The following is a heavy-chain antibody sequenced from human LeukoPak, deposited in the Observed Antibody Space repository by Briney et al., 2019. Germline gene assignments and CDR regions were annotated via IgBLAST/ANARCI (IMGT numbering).Heavy chain of an antibody. CDR2: INTDGSST. CDR1: GSTFSRYW. Sequence: PGGSLRLSCAASGSTFSRYWMHWVRQAPGKGLVWVSRINTDGSSTTYADSVKGRFTISRDNAKNTLFLQMNSLRSEDTALYYCASAGGGNLYFDYWGQGTLVTVSS. V-gene: IGHV3-74*01. CDR3: ASAGGGNLYFDY. D-gene: IGHD2-15*01. J-gene: IGHJ4*02.